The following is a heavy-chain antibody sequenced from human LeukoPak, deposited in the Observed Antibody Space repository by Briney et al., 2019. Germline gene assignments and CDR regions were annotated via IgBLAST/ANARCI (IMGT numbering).Heavy chain of an antibody. Sequence: SESLSLTCTVSSASTATYSCGWIRQLHGKGLEWIGFKAYSGGTNYNPSLMSRVTISVDTSKGQISLNLKSVTAADTAVYYCVRDGGEWLPDLWGQGTLVTVSS. CDR3: VRDGGEWLPDL. D-gene: IGHD3-3*01. J-gene: IGHJ5*02. V-gene: IGHV4-59*01. CDR2: KAYSGGT. CDR1: SASTATYS.